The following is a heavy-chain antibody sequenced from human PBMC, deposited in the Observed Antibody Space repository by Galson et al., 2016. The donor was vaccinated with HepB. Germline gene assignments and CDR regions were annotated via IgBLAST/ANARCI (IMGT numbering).Heavy chain of an antibody. V-gene: IGHV1-69*13. D-gene: IGHD3-22*01. J-gene: IGHJ4*02. CDR1: GGTFSSYA. Sequence: SVKVSCKAPGGTFSSYAINWVRQAPGQGLEWMGGIIPMFGTANYAQKFQGRVTITADESTSTAYMDLISLGSEDTAVYYCATNMHYYETSGYGEIGRWGQGTLVTVSS. CDR2: IIPMFGTA. CDR3: ATNMHYYETSGYGEIGR.